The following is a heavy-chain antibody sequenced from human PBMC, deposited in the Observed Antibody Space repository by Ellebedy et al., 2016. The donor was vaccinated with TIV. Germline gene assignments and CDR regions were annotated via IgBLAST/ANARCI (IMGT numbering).Heavy chain of an antibody. CDR2: ISGSGGST. CDR3: ARRAYGRGYYYYYMDV. D-gene: IGHD2-15*01. CDR1: GFTFSSYA. V-gene: IGHV3-23*01. J-gene: IGHJ6*03. Sequence: GGSLRLSXAASGFTFSSYAMSWVRQAPGKGLEWVSGISGSGGSTHYADSVKGRFTISRDNSKNTLYLQMNSLRAEDTAVYYCARRAYGRGYYYYYMDVWGKGTTVTVSS.